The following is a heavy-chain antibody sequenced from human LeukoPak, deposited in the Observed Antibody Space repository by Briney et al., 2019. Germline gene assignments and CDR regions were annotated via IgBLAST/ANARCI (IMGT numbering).Heavy chain of an antibody. CDR1: GFTFSRYG. CDR2: ISYDGSNK. V-gene: IGHV3-30*18. CDR3: AKGDPYGSGGYPVYY. D-gene: IGHD3-10*01. J-gene: IGHJ4*02. Sequence: GGSLRLSCAASGFTFSRYGMHWVRQASGKGLEWVALISYDGSNKYYADSVKGRFTISRDNSKNTLYLQMNSLRPEDTAVYYCAKGDPYGSGGYPVYYWGQGTLVTVSS.